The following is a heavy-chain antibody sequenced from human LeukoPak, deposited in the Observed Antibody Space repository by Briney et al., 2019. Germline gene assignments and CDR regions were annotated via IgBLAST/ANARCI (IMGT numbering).Heavy chain of an antibody. D-gene: IGHD1-26*01. CDR3: AKANSGTYYRGVLDI. J-gene: IGHJ3*02. CDR1: GFTFSTYG. V-gene: IGHV3-30*18. CDR2: ISFDGNNE. Sequence: GGSLRLSCAASGFTFSTYGMHWVRQAPGKGLEWVAVISFDGNNEYYSDSVKGRFTISRDNSKDMMYLQMNSLRAEDTAVYYCAKANSGTYYRGVLDIWGQGTMVTVSS.